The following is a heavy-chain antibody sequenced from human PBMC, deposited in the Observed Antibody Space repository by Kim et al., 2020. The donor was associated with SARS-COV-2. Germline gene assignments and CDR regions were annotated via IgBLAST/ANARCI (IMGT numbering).Heavy chain of an antibody. J-gene: IGHJ5*02. V-gene: IGHV1-2*02. CDR2: T. CDR3: TRARAITGLDP. Sequence: TYYEHKLQGRVTVTGDRSISTIYMDLNSLRSDDTAIYYCTRARAITGLDPWGQGTLVTVSS.